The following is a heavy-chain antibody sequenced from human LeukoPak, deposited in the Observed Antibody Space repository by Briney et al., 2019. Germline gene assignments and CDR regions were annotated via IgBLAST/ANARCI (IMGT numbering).Heavy chain of an antibody. Sequence: GGALRLSCAASGFTFSSYAMSWVRQAPGKGLEWVSAISGSGGSTYYADSVKGRFTISRDNSKNTLYLQMNSLRAEDTAVYYCAAPGRITMIVVVITLDYWGQGTLVTVSS. D-gene: IGHD3-22*01. CDR3: AAPGRITMIVVVITLDY. J-gene: IGHJ4*02. CDR2: ISGSGGST. V-gene: IGHV3-23*01. CDR1: GFTFSSYA.